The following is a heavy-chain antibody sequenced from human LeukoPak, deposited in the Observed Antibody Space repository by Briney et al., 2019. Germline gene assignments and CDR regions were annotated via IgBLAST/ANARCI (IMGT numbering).Heavy chain of an antibody. CDR1: RSASYA. CDR2: INPNSGGT. D-gene: IGHD5-12*01. Sequence: GASVKVSCKASRSASYAITWVRQAPGQGLEWMGWINPNSGGTNYAQKFQGRVTTTRDTSISTAYMELSSLRSDDTAVYYCARDIPYTGYVGPVDLWGQGTLVTVSS. CDR3: ARDIPYTGYVGPVDL. V-gene: IGHV1-2*02. J-gene: IGHJ5*02.